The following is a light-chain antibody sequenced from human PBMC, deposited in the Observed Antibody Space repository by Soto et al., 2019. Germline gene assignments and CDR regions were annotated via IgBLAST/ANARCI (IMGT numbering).Light chain of an antibody. CDR3: QTWGPGFVV. Sequence: QPVLTQSPSASASLGASVKLTCTLSSGHSTYDIAWHQQQPEKGPRFLMKLDSDGSHSRGDGIPERFSGSSSGAERFVTISSLQSEDEADYYCQTWGPGFVVFGGGTKLTVL. CDR2: LDSDGSH. CDR1: SGHSTYD. V-gene: IGLV4-69*02. J-gene: IGLJ2*01.